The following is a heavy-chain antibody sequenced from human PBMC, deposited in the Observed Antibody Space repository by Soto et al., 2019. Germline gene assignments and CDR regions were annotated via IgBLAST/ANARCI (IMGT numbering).Heavy chain of an antibody. D-gene: IGHD3-10*01. J-gene: IGHJ5*02. Sequence: QVQLQQWGAGLLKPSETLSLTCAVYGGSFSGYYWSWIRQPPGKGLEWIGEINHSGSTNYNPSLKSRVTISVDTSKNQFSLKLSSVTAADTAVYYCARGFGSQNWFDPWGPGTLVTVSS. CDR1: GGSFSGYY. V-gene: IGHV4-34*01. CDR3: ARGFGSQNWFDP. CDR2: INHSGST.